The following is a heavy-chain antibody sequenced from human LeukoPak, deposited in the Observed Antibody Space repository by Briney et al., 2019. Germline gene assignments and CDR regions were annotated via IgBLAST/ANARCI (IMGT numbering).Heavy chain of an antibody. CDR3: AGGSGSCYNARYYFDY. Sequence: PSETLSLTCTVSGGSISSSSYYWRWIRQPPGKGLEWIGSIYYSGSTYYNPSLKSRVTISVDTSKNQFSLKLSSVTAADTAVYYCAGGSGSCYNARYYFDYWGQGTLVTVSS. D-gene: IGHD3-10*01. J-gene: IGHJ4*02. CDR1: GGSISSSSYY. V-gene: IGHV4-39*01. CDR2: IYYSGST.